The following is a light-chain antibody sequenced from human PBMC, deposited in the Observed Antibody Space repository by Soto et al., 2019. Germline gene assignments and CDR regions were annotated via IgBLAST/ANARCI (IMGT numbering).Light chain of an antibody. Sequence: EIVMTQSPGTLSVSPGERATLSCRASQSVSSNYLAWYQLKPGQAPRLLIYGASSRATGIPDRFSGSGSGTDFTLTISSLDPEDFAVYYCQEYNTWPWTFGQGTKVDIK. CDR1: QSVSSNY. V-gene: IGKV3-20*01. CDR2: GAS. J-gene: IGKJ1*01. CDR3: QEYNTWPWT.